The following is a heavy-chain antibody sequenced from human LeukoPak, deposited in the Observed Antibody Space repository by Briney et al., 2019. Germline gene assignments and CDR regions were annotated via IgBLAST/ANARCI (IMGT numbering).Heavy chain of an antibody. CDR3: AREPAHSYRLYYFDY. D-gene: IGHD5-18*01. J-gene: IGHJ4*02. CDR1: GFTFSSYS. Sequence: SGGSLRLSCAASGFTFSSYSMNWVRQAPGKGLEGVSYISSSSSTIYYADSVKGRFTISRDNAKNALYLQMNSLRAEDTAVYYCAREPAHSYRLYYFDYWGQGTLVTVSS. V-gene: IGHV3-48*01. CDR2: ISSSSSTI.